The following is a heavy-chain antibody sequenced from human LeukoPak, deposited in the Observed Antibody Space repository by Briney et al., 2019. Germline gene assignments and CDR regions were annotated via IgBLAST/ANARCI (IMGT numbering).Heavy chain of an antibody. J-gene: IGHJ4*02. CDR2: IYYSGSS. V-gene: IGHV4-39*01. Sequence: SETLSLTCSVSGGSISSSSSYWGWIRQPPGKGLEWIGSIYYSGSSFDNPALKSRVTISVDTSKNQFSLKLSSVTAADTAVYYCARHPKRKGFDYWGQGTLVTVSS. CDR1: GGSISSSSSY. CDR3: ARHPKRKGFDY.